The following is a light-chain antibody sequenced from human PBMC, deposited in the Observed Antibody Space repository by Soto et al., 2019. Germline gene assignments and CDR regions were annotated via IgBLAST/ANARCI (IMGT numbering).Light chain of an antibody. Sequence: QSALTQPASVSGSPGQSITISCTGTSSDVGGYKYVSWYQQHPGKVPKLMIYDVSNRPSGVSNRFSGSKSGNTASLTISGLQAEDEADYYCSSYTSSNTLLFGGGTKLTVL. CDR2: DVS. V-gene: IGLV2-14*01. CDR3: SSYTSSNTLL. J-gene: IGLJ2*01. CDR1: SSDVGGYKY.